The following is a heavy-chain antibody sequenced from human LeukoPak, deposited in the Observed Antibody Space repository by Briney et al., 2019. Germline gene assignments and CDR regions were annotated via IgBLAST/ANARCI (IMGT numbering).Heavy chain of an antibody. CDR1: GFTFSSYG. V-gene: IGHV3-33*01. CDR3: ARGPNDPAYFDY. CDR2: IWYDGSKK. Sequence: GRSLRLSCAASGFTFSSYGMHWVRQAPGKGLEWVALIWYDGSKKYYADSVKGRFTISRDNSKNTLYLQMNSLRAEDTAVYYCARGPNDPAYFDYRGQGTLVTVSS. J-gene: IGHJ4*02.